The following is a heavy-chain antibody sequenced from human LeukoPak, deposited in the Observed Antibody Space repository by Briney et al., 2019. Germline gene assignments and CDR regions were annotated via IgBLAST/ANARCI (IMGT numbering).Heavy chain of an antibody. CDR3: TRVDGYCSGTMCHGRPDIEN. D-gene: IGHD2-2*03. CDR2: FIPIFGTI. J-gene: IGHJ4*02. CDR1: GGNFSREG. Sequence: SVKVSCKTYGGNFSREGLSWVRQAPGHGPEWMGGFIPIFGTINYARRFQGRVTITADEVTSTAYMELSSPRSEDTAVYYCTRVDGYCSGTMCHGRPDIENWGQGTLVTVSS. V-gene: IGHV1-69*01.